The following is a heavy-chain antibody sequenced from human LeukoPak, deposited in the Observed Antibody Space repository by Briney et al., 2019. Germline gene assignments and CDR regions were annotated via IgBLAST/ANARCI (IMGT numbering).Heavy chain of an antibody. D-gene: IGHD4-17*01. CDR1: CGYISRYY. CDR3: ARHKGLWTVTALDY. V-gene: IGHV4-59*08. Sequence: SETLSLPYSVPCGYISRYYWSCIRPPPPKGLAWIEYIYYSESTNYNPSHKSRVTRAVDTSKNQFTLKLSLVTAADTAVYYCARHKGLWTVTALDYWGQGTLVTVSS. J-gene: IGHJ4*02. CDR2: IYYSEST.